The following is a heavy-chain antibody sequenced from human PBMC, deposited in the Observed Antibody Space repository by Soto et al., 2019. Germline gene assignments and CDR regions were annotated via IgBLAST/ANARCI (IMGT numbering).Heavy chain of an antibody. V-gene: IGHV6-1*01. CDR3: AQISMTEAPY. J-gene: IGHJ4*02. CDR2: TYYRSKWCN. D-gene: IGHD2-21*02. CDR1: GDSVSSNSVA. Sequence: SQTLSLTYAISGDSVSSNSVAWNWIRQSPSRGLEWLGRTYYRSKWCNDYAVSVKSRISINADTSKNQFSLQLNSVTPEDTAVYYCAQISMTEAPYWGQGTLVTVSS.